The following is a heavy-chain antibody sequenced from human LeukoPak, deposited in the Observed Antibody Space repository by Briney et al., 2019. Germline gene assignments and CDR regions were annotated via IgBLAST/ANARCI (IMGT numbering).Heavy chain of an antibody. V-gene: IGHV3-23*01. CDR2: ISAGGETT. CDR3: ARLLSGN. Sequence: GGSLRLSCAASRFSFSTFPMGWVRQAPGKGLEWVSGISAGGETTFYADSVRGRLTISRDNSKNTLYLQMNSLSAEDTAVYYCARLLSGNWGQGTLVTVSS. CDR1: RFSFSTFP. J-gene: IGHJ4*02. D-gene: IGHD2-21*02.